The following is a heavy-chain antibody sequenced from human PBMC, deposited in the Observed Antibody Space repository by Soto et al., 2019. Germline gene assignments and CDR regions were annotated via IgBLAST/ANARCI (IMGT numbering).Heavy chain of an antibody. CDR3: TKLLATRTYYYGLDV. CDR2: ISYDGSNK. V-gene: IGHV3-30*18. D-gene: IGHD5-12*01. J-gene: IGHJ6*02. CDR1: GFTFSSYG. Sequence: GGSLRLSCAASGFTFSSYGMHWVRQAPGKGLEWVAVISYDGSNKYYADSVKGRFTISRDNSKNTLYLQMNSLRAEDTAVYYCTKLLATRTYYYGLDVWGQGTTVTVSS.